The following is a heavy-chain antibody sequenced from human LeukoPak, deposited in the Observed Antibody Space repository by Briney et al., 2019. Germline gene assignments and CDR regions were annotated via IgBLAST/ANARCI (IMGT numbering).Heavy chain of an antibody. CDR1: GGSISSGGYS. J-gene: IGHJ4*02. D-gene: IGHD1-26*01. CDR3: GTAVGATTLLYY. CDR2: IYHSGSA. Sequence: SETLSLTCAVSGGSISSGGYSWSWIRQPPGKGLEWIGYIYHSGSAYYNPSLKSRVTISVDRSKNQFSLKLSSVTPADTAVYYCGTAVGATTLLYYWGQGTLVTVSS. V-gene: IGHV4-30-2*02.